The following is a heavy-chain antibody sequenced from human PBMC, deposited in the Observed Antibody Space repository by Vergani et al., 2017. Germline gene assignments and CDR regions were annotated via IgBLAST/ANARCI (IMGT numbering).Heavy chain of an antibody. CDR1: GFTFSSYA. V-gene: IGHV3-23*03. CDR3: ARGVSGYYLYYYYGMDV. D-gene: IGHD3-22*01. J-gene: IGHJ6*02. CDR2: IYSGGST. Sequence: EVQLLESGGGLVQPGGSLRLSCAASGFTFSSYAMSWVRQAPGKGLEWVSVIYSGGSTYYADSVKGRFTISRDNSKNTLYLQMNSLRAEDTAVYYCARGVSGYYLYYYYGMDVWGQGTTVTVSS.